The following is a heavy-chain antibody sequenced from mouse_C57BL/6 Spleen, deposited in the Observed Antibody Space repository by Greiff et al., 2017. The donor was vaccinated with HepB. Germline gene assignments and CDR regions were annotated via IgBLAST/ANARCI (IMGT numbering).Heavy chain of an antibody. CDR3: PRGVLRYYAMDY. Sequence: EVKLMESGEGLVKPGGSLKLSCAASGFTFSSYAMSWVRQTPEKRLEWVAYISSGGDYIYYADTVKGRFTISRDNARNTLYLQMSSLKSEDTAMYYCPRGVLRYYAMDYWGQGTSVTVSS. J-gene: IGHJ4*01. V-gene: IGHV5-9-1*02. CDR2: ISSGGDYI. D-gene: IGHD1-1*01. CDR1: GFTFSSYA.